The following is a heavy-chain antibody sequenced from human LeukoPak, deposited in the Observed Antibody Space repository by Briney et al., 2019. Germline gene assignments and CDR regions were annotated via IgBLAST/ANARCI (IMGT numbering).Heavy chain of an antibody. CDR1: GYTFTSYD. Sequence: ASVKVSCKASGYTFTSYDINWVRQATAQGLEWMGWMNPNSGNTGYAQKFQGRVTITRNTSISTAYMELSSLRSEDTAVYYCARGHYPRDRFDPWGQGTLVTVSS. CDR3: ARGHYPRDRFDP. V-gene: IGHV1-8*01. CDR2: MNPNSGNT. J-gene: IGHJ5*02. D-gene: IGHD1-26*01.